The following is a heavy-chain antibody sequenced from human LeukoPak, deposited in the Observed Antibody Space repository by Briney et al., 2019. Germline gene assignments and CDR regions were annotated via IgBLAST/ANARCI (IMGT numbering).Heavy chain of an antibody. D-gene: IGHD5-24*01. Sequence: SETLSLTCAVYGGSFSGYYWSWIRQPPGKGLEWIGEINHSGSTNYNPSLKSRVTISVDTSKNQFSLKLSSVTAADTAVYYCARGNRAGRDGYNYWGQGTLDTVSS. CDR2: INHSGST. CDR3: ARGNRAGRDGYNY. V-gene: IGHV4-34*01. J-gene: IGHJ4*02. CDR1: GGSFSGYY.